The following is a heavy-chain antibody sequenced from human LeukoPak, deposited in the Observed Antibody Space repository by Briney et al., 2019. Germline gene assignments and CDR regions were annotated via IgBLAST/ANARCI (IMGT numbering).Heavy chain of an antibody. CDR1: GFTFSSYW. CDR3: ARENWEQLVAFDY. D-gene: IGHD6-6*01. CDR2: IKQDGSEK. V-gene: IGHV3-7*01. Sequence: GGSLRLSCAASGFTFSSYWMSWVRQAPGKGLEWVANIKQDGSEKYYVDSVKGRFTISRANAKNSLYLQMNSLRAEDTAVYYCARENWEQLVAFDYWGQGTLVTVSS. J-gene: IGHJ4*02.